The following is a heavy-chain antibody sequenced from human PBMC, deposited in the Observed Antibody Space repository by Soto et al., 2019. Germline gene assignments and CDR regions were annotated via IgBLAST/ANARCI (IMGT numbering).Heavy chain of an antibody. J-gene: IGHJ5*02. CDR3: AREIRLVGVTGWFDP. CDR2: IDYSGRT. CDR1: GGSINSYY. V-gene: IGHV4-59*01. D-gene: IGHD1-26*01. Sequence: QVQLQESGPGLVKVSETLSLTCTVCGGSINSYYWSWIRKPPGKGLEWVADIDYSGRTNYNPSLNSRLNLFVEPSKNQLSLKVRSVTAADTAVYYCAREIRLVGVTGWFDPWGQGTLVTVSS.